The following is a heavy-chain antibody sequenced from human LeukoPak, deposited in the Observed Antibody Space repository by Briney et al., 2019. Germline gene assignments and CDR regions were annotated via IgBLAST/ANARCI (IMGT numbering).Heavy chain of an antibody. CDR3: ARDHTLRRWLQAPPGY. Sequence: SETLSLTCTVSGGSISSYYWSWIRQPPGKGLEWIGYIYYSGSTNYNPSLKSRVTISVDTSKNQFSLKLSSVTAADTAVYYCARDHTLRRWLQAPPGYWGQGTLVTVSS. J-gene: IGHJ4*02. D-gene: IGHD5-24*01. CDR2: IYYSGST. CDR1: GGSISSYY. V-gene: IGHV4-59*01.